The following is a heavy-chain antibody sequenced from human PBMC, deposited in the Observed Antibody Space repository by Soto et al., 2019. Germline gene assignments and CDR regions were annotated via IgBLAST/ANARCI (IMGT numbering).Heavy chain of an antibody. J-gene: IGHJ3*02. V-gene: IGHV3-30*18. CDR1: GFTFSSYG. Sequence: GGSLRLSCAASGFTFSSYGMHWVRQAPGKGLEWVAVISYDGSNKYYADSVKGRFTISRDNSKNTLYLQMNSLRAEDTAVYYCAKEGAQWLPHHGAFDIWGQGTMVTVSS. CDR3: AKEGAQWLPHHGAFDI. D-gene: IGHD6-19*01. CDR2: ISYDGSNK.